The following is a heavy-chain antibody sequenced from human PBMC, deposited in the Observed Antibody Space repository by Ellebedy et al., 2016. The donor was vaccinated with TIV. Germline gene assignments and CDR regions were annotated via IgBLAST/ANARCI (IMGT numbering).Heavy chain of an antibody. CDR3: AKDSGRSGWYFAY. CDR2: ISKSGDET. Sequence: GESLKISCAASGFTFNNYAMSWVRQAPGKGLEWVSTISKSGDETFYSDSVQGRFTISRDNSKNTVYLQVISLRADDTAVFYCAKDSGRSGWYFAYWGQGTPVTVSS. CDR1: GFTFNNYA. J-gene: IGHJ4*02. V-gene: IGHV3-23*01. D-gene: IGHD6-19*01.